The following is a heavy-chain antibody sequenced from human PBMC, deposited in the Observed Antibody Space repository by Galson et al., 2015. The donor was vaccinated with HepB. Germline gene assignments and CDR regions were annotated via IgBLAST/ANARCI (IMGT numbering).Heavy chain of an antibody. CDR1: GGSISSSSYY. CDR2: IYYTGST. D-gene: IGHD2-8*02. V-gene: IGHV4-39*01. CDR3: ARPTYHYDTGGLYSAFDI. Sequence: SETLSLTCTVSGGSISSSSYYWGWIRQPPGKGLEWIGSIYYTGSTYYNPSLKSRVTISVDTSKNQFSLKLSSVTAADTAVYYCARPTYHYDTGGLYSAFDIWGQGTTVIVSS. J-gene: IGHJ3*02.